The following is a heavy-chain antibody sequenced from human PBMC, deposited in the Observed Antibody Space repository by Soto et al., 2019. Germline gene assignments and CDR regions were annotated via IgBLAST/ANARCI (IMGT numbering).Heavy chain of an antibody. V-gene: IGHV1-69*13. CDR3: AMGDIGGPGDLPTEYSNAFDI. Sequence: ASVKVSCKASGGTFSSYAISWVRQAPGQGLEWMGGIIPIFGTANYAQKFQGRVTITADESTSTAYMELSSLRSEDTAVYYCAMGDIGGPGDLPTEYSNAFDIWGQGTMVTVSS. D-gene: IGHD2-21*01. J-gene: IGHJ3*02. CDR2: IIPIFGTA. CDR1: GGTFSSYA.